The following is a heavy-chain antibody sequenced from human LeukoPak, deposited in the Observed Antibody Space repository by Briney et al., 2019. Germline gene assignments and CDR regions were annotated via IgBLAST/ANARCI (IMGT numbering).Heavy chain of an antibody. CDR3: ATIRLGELSLYRGYFDY. J-gene: IGHJ4*02. CDR2: IIPIFGTA. CDR1: GGTFSSYA. V-gene: IGHV1-69*06. D-gene: IGHD3-16*02. Sequence: SVKVSCKASGGTFSSYAISWVRQAPGQGLEWMGGIIPIFGTANYAQKFQGRVTIAADKSTSTAYMELSSLRSEDTAVYYCATIRLGELSLYRGYFDYWGQGTLVTVSS.